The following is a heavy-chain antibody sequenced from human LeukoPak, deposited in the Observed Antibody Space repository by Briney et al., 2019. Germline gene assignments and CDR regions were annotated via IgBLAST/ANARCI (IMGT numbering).Heavy chain of an antibody. CDR3: AREGHLGKYFDL. V-gene: IGHV3-30*14. J-gene: IGHJ2*01. D-gene: IGHD3-16*01. CDR2: ISFHGSNT. Sequence: GGSLRLSCAASGFTFGDYVMHWVRQAPGKGLEWVAVISFHGSNTHYADSVKGRFTISRDNSKNTLYLQMNSLRVEDTAVYYCAREGHLGKYFDLWGRGTQVTVSS. CDR1: GFTFGDYV.